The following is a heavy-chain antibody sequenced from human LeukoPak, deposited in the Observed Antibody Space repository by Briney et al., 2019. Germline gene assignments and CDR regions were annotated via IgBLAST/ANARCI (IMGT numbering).Heavy chain of an antibody. V-gene: IGHV3-48*01. J-gene: IGHJ4*02. D-gene: IGHD1-1*01. CDR3: ARDATKWSRCTHFDY. CDR2: ISSSSSAI. Sequence: PGGSLRLSRVASGFSFSNYDMNWVRQTPGKGLEWVSYISSSSSAIHYADSVKGRFTISRDNAKNSVFLQMNSLRAEDTAVYYCARDATKWSRCTHFDYWGQGTLVSVSS. CDR1: GFSFSNYD.